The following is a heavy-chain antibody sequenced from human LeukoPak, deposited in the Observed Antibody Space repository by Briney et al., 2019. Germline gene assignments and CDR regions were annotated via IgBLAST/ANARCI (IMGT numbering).Heavy chain of an antibody. J-gene: IGHJ4*02. CDR2: IIIIFGTA. Sequence: SVKVSLQASGCTFSSYAFSWVRQPPGQGLEWMGGIIIIFGTANFAQKFKDIVTITTDESTSTADMELSSLRPEDTAVYYCASLGYCSGGSCYREGNFDYWGQGTLVTVSS. CDR3: ASLGYCSGGSCYREGNFDY. D-gene: IGHD2-15*01. CDR1: GCTFSSYA. V-gene: IGHV1-69*05.